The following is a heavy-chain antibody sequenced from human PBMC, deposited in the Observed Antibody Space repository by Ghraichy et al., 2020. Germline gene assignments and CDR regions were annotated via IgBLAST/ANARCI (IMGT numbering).Heavy chain of an antibody. CDR2: IKQDGSEK. V-gene: IGHV3-7*01. D-gene: IGHD3-22*01. Sequence: GESLNISCAASGFTFRSYWMTWVRQASGKGLEWVANIKQDGSEKYYVDSVKGRFTISRDNAKRSLYLQMSSLRAEDTAVYYCATHTFYYDIAGYSTFDYWGQGALVTVSS. CDR3: ATHTFYYDIAGYSTFDY. CDR1: GFTFRSYW. J-gene: IGHJ4*02.